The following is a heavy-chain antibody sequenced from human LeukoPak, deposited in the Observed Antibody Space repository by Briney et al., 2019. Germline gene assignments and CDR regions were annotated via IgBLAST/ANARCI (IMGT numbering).Heavy chain of an antibody. CDR3: ARIVIVGATRADY. D-gene: IGHD1-26*01. CDR2: INTYNDNT. J-gene: IGHJ4*02. V-gene: IGHV1-18*01. CDR1: GYTFSSYG. Sequence: ASVKVSCKASGYTFSSYGISWVRQAHGQGLEWMGWINTYNDNTNYAQKLQGRVTMTTDTSTSTAYMELRSLRSDDTAVYYCARIVIVGATRADYWGQGTLVTVSS.